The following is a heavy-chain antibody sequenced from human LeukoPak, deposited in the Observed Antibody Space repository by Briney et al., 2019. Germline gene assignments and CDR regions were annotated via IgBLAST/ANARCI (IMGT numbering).Heavy chain of an antibody. D-gene: IGHD2-2*01. CDR2: LNPNSGNT. Sequence: ASVKVSCRASGYTFTSYDINWVPQAPGLGIERMGWLNPNSGNTGYAQKFQGRVTITRNTSISTAYMELSSLRSEDTAVYYCARFNQLSDAFDIWGQGTMVTVSS. CDR3: ARFNQLSDAFDI. J-gene: IGHJ3*02. CDR1: GYTFTSYD. V-gene: IGHV1-8*03.